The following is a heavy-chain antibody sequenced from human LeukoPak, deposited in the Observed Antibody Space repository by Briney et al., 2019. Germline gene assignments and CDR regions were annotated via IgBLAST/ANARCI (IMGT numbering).Heavy chain of an antibody. V-gene: IGHV3-23*01. CDR2: ISGSGGST. CDR1: GFTFSSYA. Sequence: GGSLRLSCAASGFTFSSYAMSWVRQAPGKGLEWVSAISGSGGSTYYADSVKGRFTISRDNSKNTLYLQMNSLRGEDTAVYYCAKIHTNSYGPFDYWGQGTLVTVSS. J-gene: IGHJ4*02. D-gene: IGHD5-18*01. CDR3: AKIHTNSYGPFDY.